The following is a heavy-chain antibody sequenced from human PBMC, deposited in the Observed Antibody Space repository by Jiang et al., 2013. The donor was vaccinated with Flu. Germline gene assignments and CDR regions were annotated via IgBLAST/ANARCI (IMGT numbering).Heavy chain of an antibody. CDR2: IYYMGST. V-gene: IGHV4-59*01. CDR3: ARQKGLEAFDI. J-gene: IGHJ3*02. CDR1: GGSISSYY. D-gene: IGHD3-3*01. Sequence: GLVKPSETLSLTCTVSGGSISSYYWSWIRQPPGKGLEWIGYIYYMGSTNYNPSLKSRVTISVDTSKNQFSLKLSSVTAADTAVYYCARQKGLEAFDIWGQGTMVTVSS.